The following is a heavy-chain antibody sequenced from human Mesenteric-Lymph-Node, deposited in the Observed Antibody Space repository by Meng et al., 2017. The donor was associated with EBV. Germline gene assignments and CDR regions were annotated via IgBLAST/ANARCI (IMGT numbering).Heavy chain of an antibody. CDR2: IVPMFGPA. V-gene: IGHV1-69*01. J-gene: IGHJ5*02. CDR3: ARGGAGPNWFDP. D-gene: IGHD3-16*01. CDR1: GGAFRGYA. Sequence: QVQRVQSGAELKKPRSSVKVSCKASGGAFRGYAISWVRQAPGQGPEWMGGIVPMFGPASYAKKFQGRVTITADESSSTAYMQLSSLRSDDTAVYYCARGGAGPNWFDPWGQGTLVTVSS.